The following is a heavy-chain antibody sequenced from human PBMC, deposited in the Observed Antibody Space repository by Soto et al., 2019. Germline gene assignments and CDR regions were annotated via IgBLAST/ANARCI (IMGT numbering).Heavy chain of an antibody. CDR3: ARAPVVGYDY. D-gene: IGHD3-10*01. CDR2: ISSSSSTI. CDR1: GFTFSSYS. V-gene: IGHV3-48*01. Sequence: PGGSLRLSCAASGFTFSSYSMNWVRQAPWKGLEWASYISSSSSTIYYADSVKGRFTISRDNAKNSLYLQMNSLRAEDTAVYYCARAPVVGYDYWGQGTLVTVSS. J-gene: IGHJ4*02.